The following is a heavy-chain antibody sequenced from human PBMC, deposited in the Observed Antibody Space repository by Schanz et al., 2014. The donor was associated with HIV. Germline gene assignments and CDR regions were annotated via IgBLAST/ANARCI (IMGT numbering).Heavy chain of an antibody. CDR3: ANEGLTGFIDY. CDR1: GGTFSSYS. V-gene: IGHV1-8*02. J-gene: IGHJ4*02. D-gene: IGHD6-25*01. Sequence: QVQLVQSGAEVKKPGSSVKVSCKASGGTFSSYSISWVRQAPGQGLEWMGWMNPNSGNTGYAQKFQGRVTMTTDTSTSTAYMELRSLRSDDTAVYYCANEGLTGFIDYWGQGTLVTVSS. CDR2: MNPNSGNT.